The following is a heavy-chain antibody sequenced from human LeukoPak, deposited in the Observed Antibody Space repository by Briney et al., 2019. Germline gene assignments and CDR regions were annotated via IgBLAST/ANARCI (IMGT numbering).Heavy chain of an antibody. D-gene: IGHD6-6*01. CDR3: AREFKQLGHWFDP. Sequence: SETLSLTCAVYGGSFSGYYRGWIRHPPGKGLEGIGSIYYSGSTYYNPSLKSRVTISVDTSKNQFSLKLSSVTAADTAVYYCAREFKQLGHWFDPWGQGTLVTVSS. CDR1: GGSFSGYY. J-gene: IGHJ5*02. CDR2: IYYSGST. V-gene: IGHV4-34*01.